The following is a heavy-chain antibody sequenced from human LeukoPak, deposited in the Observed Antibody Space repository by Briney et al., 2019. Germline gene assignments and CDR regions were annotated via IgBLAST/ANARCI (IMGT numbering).Heavy chain of an antibody. V-gene: IGHV4-59*08. CDR1: GASISSHY. Sequence: SETLPLTCTVSGASISSHYWGWIRQPPGKGLEWIGNMYYSGSTNCNPTLKSRVTISADTDTSKNQFSLKVNSVTAADTAVYYCARLPLEIYGMDVWGQGTTVIVSS. CDR3: ARLPLEIYGMDV. D-gene: IGHD5-24*01. CDR2: MYYSGST. J-gene: IGHJ6*02.